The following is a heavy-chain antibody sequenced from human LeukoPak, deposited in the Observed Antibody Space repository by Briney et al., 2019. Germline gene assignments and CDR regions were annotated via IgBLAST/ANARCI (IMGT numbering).Heavy chain of an antibody. D-gene: IGHD2-2*01. CDR2: IYYSGNT. CDR1: GGSISSYY. V-gene: IGHV4-59*01. Sequence: PSETLSLTCTVSGGSISSYYWSWIRQPPGKGLEWIGYIYYSGNTNYNPSLKSRVTISVDTSKNQFSLKVSSVSDADTAVYYCARGGDCSSTSCYFGYYGMDVWGQGTTVTGSS. J-gene: IGHJ6*02. CDR3: ARGGDCSSTSCYFGYYGMDV.